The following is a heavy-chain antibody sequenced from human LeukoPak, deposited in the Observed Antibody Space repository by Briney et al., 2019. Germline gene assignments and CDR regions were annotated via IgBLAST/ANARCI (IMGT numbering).Heavy chain of an antibody. CDR3: ARGYSSGWSMLFDI. CDR2: MNPNSGNT. Sequence: ASVNVSCKASGYTFTRYDINWVRQATGQGLEWMGWMNPNSGNTGYAQKFQGRVTMTRNTSISTAYMELSSLRSEDTAVYYCARGYSSGWSMLFDIWGQGTMVTVSS. J-gene: IGHJ3*02. CDR1: GYTFTRYD. V-gene: IGHV1-8*01. D-gene: IGHD6-19*01.